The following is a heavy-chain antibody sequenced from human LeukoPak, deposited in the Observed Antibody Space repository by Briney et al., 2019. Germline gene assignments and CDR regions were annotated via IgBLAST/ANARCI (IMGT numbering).Heavy chain of an antibody. J-gene: IGHJ4*02. CDR3: AAREMAVSYYFDY. CDR1: GFTFTSSA. D-gene: IGHD5-24*01. V-gene: IGHV1-58*02. Sequence: SVKVSCKASGFTFTSSAMQWVRQARGQRLEWIGWIVVGSGNTNYAQKFQERVTIARDMSTSTVYMELSSLRSEDTAVYYCAAREMAVSYYFDYWGQGTLVTVSS. CDR2: IVVGSGNT.